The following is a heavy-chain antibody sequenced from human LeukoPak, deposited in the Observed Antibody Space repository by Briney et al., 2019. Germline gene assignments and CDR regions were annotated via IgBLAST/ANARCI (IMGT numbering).Heavy chain of an antibody. J-gene: IGHJ3*02. CDR1: GFTFSDYY. CDR3: ARDRYSGYGDDAFDI. D-gene: IGHD5-12*01. Sequence: GGSLRLSCAASGFTFSDYYMSWIRQAPGKGLEWVSYISSSGSTIYYADSVKGRFTISRDNAKNSLYLQMNSLRAEDTAVYYCARDRYSGYGDDAFDIWGQGTMVTVSS. CDR2: ISSSGSTI. V-gene: IGHV3-11*01.